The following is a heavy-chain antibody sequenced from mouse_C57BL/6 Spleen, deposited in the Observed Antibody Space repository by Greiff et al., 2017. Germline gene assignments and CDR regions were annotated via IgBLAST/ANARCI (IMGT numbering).Heavy chain of an antibody. D-gene: IGHD1-1*01. V-gene: IGHV5-6*01. J-gene: IGHJ4*01. Sequence: EVKLVESGGDLVKPGGSLKLSCAASGFTFSSYGMSWVRQTPDKRLEGVATISSGGSYTYYPDSVKGRFTISRDNAKNTLYLQMSSLKSEDTAMYYCARHIYYGSSYVYAMDYWGQGTSVTVSS. CDR3: ARHIYYGSSYVYAMDY. CDR1: GFTFSSYG. CDR2: ISSGGSYT.